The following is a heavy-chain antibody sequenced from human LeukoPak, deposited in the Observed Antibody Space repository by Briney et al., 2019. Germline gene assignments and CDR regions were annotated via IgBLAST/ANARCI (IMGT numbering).Heavy chain of an antibody. CDR1: GGSISGHY. Sequence: SETLSLTCIVSGGSISGHYWSWIRQHPGMGLEWIGYIYNSDSGSTNYNPSLKSRVTISVDTSKNQFSLKLSSVTAADTAVYYCARGGHYGLDYWGQGTQVTVSS. CDR3: ARGGHYGLDY. D-gene: IGHD3-10*01. V-gene: IGHV4-59*11. CDR2: IYNSDSGST. J-gene: IGHJ4*02.